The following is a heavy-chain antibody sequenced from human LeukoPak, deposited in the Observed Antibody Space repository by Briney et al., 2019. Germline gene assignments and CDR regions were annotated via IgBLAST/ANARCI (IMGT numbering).Heavy chain of an antibody. CDR1: GGSISSYY. CDR2: IYTSGST. D-gene: IGHD6-13*01. CDR3: ASSSSQRRYYYYYMDV. V-gene: IGHV4-4*07. Sequence: SETLSLTCTVSGGSISSYYWSWIRQPAGKGLEWIGRIYTSGSTNYNPSLKSRVTMSVDTSKNQFSLKLSSVTAADTAVYYCASSSSQRRYYYYYMDVWGKGTTVTISS. J-gene: IGHJ6*03.